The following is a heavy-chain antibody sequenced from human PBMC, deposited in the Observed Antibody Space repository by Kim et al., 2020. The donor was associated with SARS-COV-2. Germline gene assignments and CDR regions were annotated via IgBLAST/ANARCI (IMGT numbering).Heavy chain of an antibody. D-gene: IGHD3-10*01. V-gene: IGHV3-9*01. CDR3: AKDYGSGSYYRYYYYGMDV. Sequence: RFTISRDNAKNSLYLQMNSLRAEDTALYYCAKDYGSGSYYRYYYYGMDVWGQGTTVTVSS. J-gene: IGHJ6*02.